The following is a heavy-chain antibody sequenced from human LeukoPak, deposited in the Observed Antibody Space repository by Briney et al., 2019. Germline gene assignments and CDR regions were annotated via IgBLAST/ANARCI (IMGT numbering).Heavy chain of an antibody. J-gene: IGHJ6*02. D-gene: IGHD1-26*01. CDR2: IKQDGREK. CDR3: ARRQVGASYYYYGMDV. CDR1: RFIFSNYW. Sequence: GGSLRLSCAASRFIFSNYWMRWVRQAPGKGLEWVANIKQDGREKYYVDSVKGRFTISRDNAKNSLSLQMDSLRAEDTAVYYCARRQVGASYYYYGMDVWGQGTTVTVSS. V-gene: IGHV3-7*03.